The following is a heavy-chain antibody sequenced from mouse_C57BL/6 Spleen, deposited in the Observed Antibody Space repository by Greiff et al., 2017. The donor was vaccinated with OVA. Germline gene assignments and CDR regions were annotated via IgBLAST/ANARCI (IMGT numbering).Heavy chain of an antibody. CDR3: VREGRKNYYDSSDQAMDY. J-gene: IGHJ4*01. CDR2: IRSKSSNYAT. D-gene: IGHD1-1*01. Sequence: EVKLVESGGGLVQPKGSLKLSCAASGFTFNTYAMHWVRQAPGKGLEWVARIRSKSSNYATYYAVSVKDRFTISRDDSHSMLYLQMNKLKTEDTAMYYCVREGRKNYYDSSDQAMDYWGQGTSVTVSS. V-gene: IGHV10-3*01. CDR1: GFTFNTYA.